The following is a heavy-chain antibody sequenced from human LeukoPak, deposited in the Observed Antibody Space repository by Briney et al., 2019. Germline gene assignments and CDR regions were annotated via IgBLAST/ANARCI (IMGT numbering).Heavy chain of an antibody. Sequence: PSETLSLTCTVSGASISSDIFYWSWIRQPAGHGLEWIGRIYASGSTTYNSSLKSRIAISVDTSKNQYSLNLSSVTAADTAVYYCAGTRRYCSGGSCYNWFDPWGQGTLVTVSS. J-gene: IGHJ5*02. CDR1: GASISSDIFY. V-gene: IGHV4-61*02. CDR3: AGTRRYCSGGSCYNWFDP. CDR2: IYASGST. D-gene: IGHD2-15*01.